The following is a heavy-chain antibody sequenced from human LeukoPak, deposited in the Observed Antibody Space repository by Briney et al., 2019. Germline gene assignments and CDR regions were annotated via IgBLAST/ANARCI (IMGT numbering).Heavy chain of an antibody. J-gene: IGHJ3*02. Sequence: ASVKVSCKASGYTFTSYDINWVRQATGQGLEWMGWMNPNSGNTGYAQKFQGRVTITRNTSISTAYMELSSLRSEDTAVYYCARRCSSTSCYGATDTPRAWYYDFWSGPLTTDAFDIWGQGTMVTVSS. CDR1: GYTFTSYD. CDR3: ARRCSSTSCYGATDTPRAWYYDFWSGPLTTDAFDI. D-gene: IGHD2-2*01. V-gene: IGHV1-8*03. CDR2: MNPNSGNT.